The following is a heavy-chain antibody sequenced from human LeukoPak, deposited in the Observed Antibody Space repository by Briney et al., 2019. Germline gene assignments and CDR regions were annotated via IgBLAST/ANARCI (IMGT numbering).Heavy chain of an antibody. CDR1: GGSISSYY. CDR2: IYYSGST. D-gene: IGHD6-13*01. V-gene: IGHV4-59*01. CDR3: AREVAAAGTPDY. J-gene: IGHJ4*02. Sequence: PSETLSLTCTVSGGSISSYYWSWIRQPPGKGLEWIGYIYYSGSTNYNPSLKSRVTISVDTSKNQFSLKLSSVTAADTAVYYCAREVAAAGTPDYWGQGTLVTVSS.